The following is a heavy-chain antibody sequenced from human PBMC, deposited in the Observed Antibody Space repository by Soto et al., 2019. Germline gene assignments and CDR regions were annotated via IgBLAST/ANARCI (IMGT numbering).Heavy chain of an antibody. V-gene: IGHV3-74*01. Sequence: VQLVESGGGLVQPGGSLRLSCAASGFTFSSYWMHWVRQAPGKGLVWVSRINSDGSSTSYADSVKGRFTISRDNAKNTLYLQMNSLRAEDTAVYYCARVGGYGDYVPFDYWGQGTLVTVSS. D-gene: IGHD4-17*01. J-gene: IGHJ4*02. CDR1: GFTFSSYW. CDR2: INSDGSST. CDR3: ARVGGYGDYVPFDY.